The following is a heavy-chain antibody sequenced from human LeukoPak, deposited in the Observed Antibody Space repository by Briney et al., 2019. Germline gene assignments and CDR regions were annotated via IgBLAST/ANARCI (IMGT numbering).Heavy chain of an antibody. Sequence: ASVKVSCKASGYTFTSYDINWVRQATGQRLEWMGWMNPNSGNTGSAQRFQGRVTMTRDTSISTAYMELSSLTSEDTAVYYCARGPLVRLPSSFDPWGQGTLVTVSS. V-gene: IGHV1-8*01. J-gene: IGHJ5*02. CDR1: GYTFTSYD. CDR3: ARGPLVRLPSSFDP. D-gene: IGHD3-16*02. CDR2: MNPNSGNT.